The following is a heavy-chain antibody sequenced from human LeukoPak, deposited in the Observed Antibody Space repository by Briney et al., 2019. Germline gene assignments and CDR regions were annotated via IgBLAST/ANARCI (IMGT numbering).Heavy chain of an antibody. CDR3: ARDFHRRYYDSSGYNAFDI. CDR2: ISSSGSTI. V-gene: IGHV3-48*03. CDR1: GFPFSSYE. D-gene: IGHD3-22*01. Sequence: GGSLRLSCAASGFPFSSYEMFWVRQAPGKGLEWVSYISSSGSTIYYADSVKGRFTISRDNAKKSLYLQMNSLRAEDTAVYYCARDFHRRYYDSSGYNAFDIWGQGTMVTVSS. J-gene: IGHJ3*02.